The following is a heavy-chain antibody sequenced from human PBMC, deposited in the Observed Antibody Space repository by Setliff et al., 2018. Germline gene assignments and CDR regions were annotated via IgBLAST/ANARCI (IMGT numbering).Heavy chain of an antibody. CDR1: GFSFSNYG. Sequence: GASVKVSCKASGFSFSNYGITWVRQAPGRGLEWMGWINAGNGNTKYSQEFQGRVTITRDTSASTAYMELSSLRSEDTAVYYCARRTHPHVITGITQGGGWWYYYYMDVWGKGTTVTSP. CDR3: ARRTHPHVITGITQGGGWWYYYYMDV. J-gene: IGHJ6*03. D-gene: IGHD1-7*01. V-gene: IGHV1-3*01. CDR2: INAGNGNT.